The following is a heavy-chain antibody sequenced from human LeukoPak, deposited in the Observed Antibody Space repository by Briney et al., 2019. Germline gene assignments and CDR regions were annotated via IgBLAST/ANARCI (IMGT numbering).Heavy chain of an antibody. Sequence: GGSLRLFCAASGFTFSSYEMNWVRQAPGKGLEWVSYISSSGSTIYYADSVKGRFTISRDNAKNSLYLQMNSLRAEDTAVYYCARGVLLPDYYYYGMDVWGQGTTVTVSS. V-gene: IGHV3-48*03. J-gene: IGHJ6*02. CDR3: ARGVLLPDYYYYGMDV. CDR1: GFTFSSYE. D-gene: IGHD3-10*01. CDR2: ISSSGSTI.